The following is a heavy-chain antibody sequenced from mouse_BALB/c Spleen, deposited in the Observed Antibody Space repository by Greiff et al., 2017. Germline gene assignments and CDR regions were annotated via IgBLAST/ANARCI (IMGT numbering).Heavy chain of an antibody. CDR1: GFTFSSYA. D-gene: IGHD3-3*01. CDR3: AREGTRGYAMDY. J-gene: IGHJ4*01. V-gene: IGHV5-9-4*01. CDR2: ISSGGSYT. Sequence: EVQVVESGGGLVKPGGSLKLSCAASGFTFSSYAMSWVRQSPEKRLEWVAEISSGGSYTYYPDTVTGRFTISRDNAKNTLYLEMSSLRSEDTAMYYCAREGTRGYAMDYWGQGTSVTVSS.